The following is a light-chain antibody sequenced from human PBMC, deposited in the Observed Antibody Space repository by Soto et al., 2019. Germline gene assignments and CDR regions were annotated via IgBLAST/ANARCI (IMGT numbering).Light chain of an antibody. Sequence: QAVVTQPPSVSGAPGQRVTISCTGSSSNIGAGYDVHWYQQLPGTAPKLLIYGNSNRPSGVPDRFSGSKSGTSASLAITGLQAEDEADYYCQSYDSSLSAPYVFGTGTKVTVL. CDR2: GNS. CDR1: SSNIGAGYD. V-gene: IGLV1-40*01. CDR3: QSYDSSLSAPYV. J-gene: IGLJ1*01.